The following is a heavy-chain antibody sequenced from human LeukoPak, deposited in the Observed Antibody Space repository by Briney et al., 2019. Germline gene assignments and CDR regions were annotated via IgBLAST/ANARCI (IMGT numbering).Heavy chain of an antibody. Sequence: SGGSLRLSCAASGFTFSSYAIHWVRQAPGKGLEWVANIKQDGSEKYYVDSVKGRFTISRDNAKNSLYLQMNSLRAEDTAVYYCATYYYGSGSYYPDYWGQGTLVTVSS. V-gene: IGHV3-7*01. CDR3: ATYYYGSGSYYPDY. CDR1: GFTFSSYA. D-gene: IGHD3-10*01. CDR2: IKQDGSEK. J-gene: IGHJ4*02.